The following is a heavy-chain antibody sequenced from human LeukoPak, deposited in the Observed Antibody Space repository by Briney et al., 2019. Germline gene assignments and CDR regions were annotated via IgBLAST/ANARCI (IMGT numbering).Heavy chain of an antibody. CDR1: GYTFTSYA. CDR3: ARAYSSGWYAYY. V-gene: IGHV1-46*01. CDR2: INPSGGST. J-gene: IGHJ4*02. Sequence: ASVKVSCTASGYTFTSYAMHWVRQAPGQRLEWMGIINPSGGSTSYAQKFQGRVTMTRDTSTSTVYMELSSLRSEDTAVYYCARAYSSGWYAYYWGQGTLVTVSS. D-gene: IGHD6-19*01.